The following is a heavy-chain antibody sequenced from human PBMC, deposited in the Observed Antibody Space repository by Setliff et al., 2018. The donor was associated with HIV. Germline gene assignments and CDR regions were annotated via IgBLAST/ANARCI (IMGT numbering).Heavy chain of an antibody. V-gene: IGHV3-21*01. D-gene: IGHD3-3*01. CDR2: ISSSSSYI. J-gene: IGHJ3*01. Sequence: GGSLRLSCAASGFTFSSYSMNWVRQAPGKGLEWVSSISSSSSYISYKDSVKGRFTISRDNAKNSLYLQMNSLRVEDTAIYHCTRDNGQSGYSAFDVWGQGTMVTVSS. CDR1: GFTFSSYS. CDR3: TRDNGQSGYSAFDV.